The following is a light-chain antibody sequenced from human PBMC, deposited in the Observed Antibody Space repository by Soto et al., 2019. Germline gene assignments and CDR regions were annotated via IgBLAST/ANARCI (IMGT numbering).Light chain of an antibody. CDR1: SSDVGSSNG. CDR3: SSYTSSSTYV. CDR2: DVS. J-gene: IGLJ1*01. Sequence: QSVLTQPPSVSGSPGQSVSISCTGTSSDVGSSNGVSWYQQPPGTAPKLMIYDVSNRPSGVPDRFSGSKSGNTASLTISGLQAEDEADYYCSSYTSSSTYVFGTGTKVTVL. V-gene: IGLV2-18*02.